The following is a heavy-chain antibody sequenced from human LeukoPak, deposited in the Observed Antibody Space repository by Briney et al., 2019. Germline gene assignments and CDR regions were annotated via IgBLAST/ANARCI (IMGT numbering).Heavy chain of an antibody. D-gene: IGHD7-27*01. CDR1: GGSVSDYY. V-gene: IGHV4-59*02. Sequence: SETLSLTCTVSGGSVSDYYWSWIRQSPGKGLEWIGYIYYTGTSYNPSLRSRVTISADTSKNQFSLNLSSVTAADTAVYYCASRKLGNDYWGQGTLVTVSS. J-gene: IGHJ4*02. CDR2: IYYTGT. CDR3: ASRKLGNDY.